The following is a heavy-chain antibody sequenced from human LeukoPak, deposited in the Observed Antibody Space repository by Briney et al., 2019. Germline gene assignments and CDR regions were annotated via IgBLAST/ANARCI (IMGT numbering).Heavy chain of an antibody. CDR1: GYTFTGYY. D-gene: IGHD3-10*01. CDR3: ARYGSGSYPPLDY. CDR2: INPNSGDT. Sequence: ASVKVSCKASGYTFTGYYMHWVRQAPGQGLEWMGWINPNSGDTNYAQKFQGRVTMTRDTSISTAYMELSRLRSDDTAVYYCARYGSGSYPPLDYWGQGTLVTVSS. J-gene: IGHJ4*02. V-gene: IGHV1-2*02.